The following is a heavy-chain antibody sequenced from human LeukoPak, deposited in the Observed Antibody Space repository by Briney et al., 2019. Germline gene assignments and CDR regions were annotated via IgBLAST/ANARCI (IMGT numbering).Heavy chain of an antibody. J-gene: IGHJ5*02. V-gene: IGHV1-69*04. CDR3: ARGDGSGNWFDP. CDR2: IIPILGIA. CDR1: GGTFSSYA. Sequence: GASVKVSCKASGGTFSSYAISWVRQAPGQGLEWMGRIIPILGIANYAQKFQGRVTITADKSTSTAYMELSSLRSEDTAVYYCARGDGSGNWFDPWGQGTLVTVST. D-gene: IGHD3-10*01.